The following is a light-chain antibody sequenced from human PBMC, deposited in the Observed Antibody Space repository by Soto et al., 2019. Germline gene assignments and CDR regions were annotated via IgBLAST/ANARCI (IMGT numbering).Light chain of an antibody. J-gene: IGLJ2*01. CDR1: SSDVGGYNY. CDR3: SSYTSSSTLV. CDR2: EVS. V-gene: IGLV2-14*01. Sequence: QSALTQPASVSGSPGQSITISCTGSSSDVGGYNYVSWYQQHPGKAPKLMIYEVSNRPSGISNRFSGSKSGNTASLTLSGRQAEDEADYYCSSYTSSSTLVFGGGTKGTVL.